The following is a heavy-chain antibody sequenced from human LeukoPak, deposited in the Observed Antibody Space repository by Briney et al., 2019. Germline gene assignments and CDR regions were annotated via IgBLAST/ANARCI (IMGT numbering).Heavy chain of an antibody. Sequence: TSETLSLTCAVYGGSFSGYYWSWIRQPPGKGLEWIGEINHSGSTYYNPSLKSRVTISVDTSKNQFSLKLSSVTAADTAVYYCARTTEGGYSYGYFYYYYMDVWGKGTTVTISS. CDR2: INHSGST. D-gene: IGHD5-18*01. CDR3: ARTTEGGYSYGYFYYYYMDV. CDR1: GGSFSGYY. J-gene: IGHJ6*03. V-gene: IGHV4-34*01.